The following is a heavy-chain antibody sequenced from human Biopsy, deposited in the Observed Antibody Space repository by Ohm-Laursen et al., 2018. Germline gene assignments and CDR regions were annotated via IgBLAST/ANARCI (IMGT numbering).Heavy chain of an antibody. CDR3: ARAVDYYDPYYYYGLDV. D-gene: IGHD3-16*01. V-gene: IGHV4-34*01. CDR2: INHRGST. CDR1: GGSFSGYY. Sequence: GTLSLTWGVYGGSFSGYYWSWIRQPPGKGLEWIGEINHRGSTNYNPSLKSRVTISVDTSKNQFSLKLRSVTAADTAVYYCARAVDYYDPYYYYGLDVWGQGTTVTVSS. J-gene: IGHJ6*02.